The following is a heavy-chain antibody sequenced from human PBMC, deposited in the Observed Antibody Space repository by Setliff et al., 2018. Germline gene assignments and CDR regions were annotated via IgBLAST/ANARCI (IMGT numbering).Heavy chain of an antibody. CDR1: GGSISSSY. CDR2: IYASGST. D-gene: IGHD1-26*01. J-gene: IGHJ6*03. CDR3: ARAPPNRYSGSYEYFYMDV. V-gene: IGHV4-4*08. Sequence: PSETLSLTCTVSGGSISSSYWSWIRQPPGKGLEWIGYIYASGSTNYNPSLKSRVTLSVDTSKNQFSLKVSSVTAADTAVYYCARAPPNRYSGSYEYFYMDVWGKGTTVTVS.